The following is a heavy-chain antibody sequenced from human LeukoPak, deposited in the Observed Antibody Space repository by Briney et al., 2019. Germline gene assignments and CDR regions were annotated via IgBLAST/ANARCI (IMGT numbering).Heavy chain of an antibody. Sequence: GGSLRLSCAASGFSFSSYSMNWVRQAPGKGLEWVSSISTSSIYIYYADSLKGRFTISRDNAKNSLYLQMNSLRLEDTAVYYCAKGHGSSWSFIDYWGQGTLVTVSS. V-gene: IGHV3-21*01. CDR2: ISTSSIYI. CDR3: AKGHGSSWSFIDY. D-gene: IGHD6-13*01. CDR1: GFSFSSYS. J-gene: IGHJ4*02.